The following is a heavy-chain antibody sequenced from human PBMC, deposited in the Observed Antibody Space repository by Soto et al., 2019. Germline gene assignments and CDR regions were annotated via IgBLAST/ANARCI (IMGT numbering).Heavy chain of an antibody. J-gene: IGHJ5*02. Sequence: GSVKVSCKASGYTCTGYYMHCAGQSGLRWREWMGWIKSFNGDTNYAQKFQGRVTLTRDTSISTAYMELSRLKSDDTAVYYCARVVSPYYDVLTGNWFDPWGQGTLVTVSS. CDR3: ARVVSPYYDVLTGNWFDP. CDR1: GYTCTGYY. V-gene: IGHV1-2*02. CDR2: IKSFNGDT. D-gene: IGHD3-9*01.